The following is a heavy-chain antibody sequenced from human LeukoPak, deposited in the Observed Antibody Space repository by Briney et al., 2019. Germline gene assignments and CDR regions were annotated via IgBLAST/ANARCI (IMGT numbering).Heavy chain of an antibody. CDR3: AKIPGGNFYYFDY. J-gene: IGHJ4*02. D-gene: IGHD4-23*01. Sequence: GRSLRLSCAASGFTFSSYAMSWVRQAPGKGLEWVSAISGSGGSTYYADSVKGRFTISRDNSKNTLYLQMNSLRAEDTAVYYCAKIPGGNFYYFDYWGQGTLVTVSS. CDR1: GFTFSSYA. V-gene: IGHV3-23*01. CDR2: ISGSGGST.